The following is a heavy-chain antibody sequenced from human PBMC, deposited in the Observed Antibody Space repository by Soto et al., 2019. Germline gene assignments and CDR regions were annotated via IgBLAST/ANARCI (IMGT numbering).Heavy chain of an antibody. Sequence: QVQLVESGGGVVQPGRSLRLSCAASGFTFSPYTMHWVRQAPGKGLEWVAVISYDGNDKFYEDSVKGRFTISRDNSKNTLLLQINSLRAVDTALYYCARGGGFCGGDCYKGGIDYWGQGTLVTVSS. CDR3: ARGGGFCGGDCYKGGIDY. J-gene: IGHJ4*02. CDR2: ISYDGNDK. D-gene: IGHD2-21*02. CDR1: GFTFSPYT. V-gene: IGHV3-30-3*01.